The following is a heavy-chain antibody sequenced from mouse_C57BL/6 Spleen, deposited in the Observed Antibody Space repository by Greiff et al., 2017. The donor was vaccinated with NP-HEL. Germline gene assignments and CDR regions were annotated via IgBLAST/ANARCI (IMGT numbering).Heavy chain of an antibody. Sequence: DVKLVESGPELVKPGASVKIPCKASGYTFTDYNMDWVKQSHGKSLEWIGDINPNNGGTIYNQKFKGKATLTVDKSSSTAYMELRSLTSEDTAVYYCARSSFDGSFAYWGQGTLVTVSA. J-gene: IGHJ3*01. D-gene: IGHD2-3*01. V-gene: IGHV1-18*01. CDR2: INPNNGGT. CDR1: GYTFTDYN. CDR3: ARSSFDGSFAY.